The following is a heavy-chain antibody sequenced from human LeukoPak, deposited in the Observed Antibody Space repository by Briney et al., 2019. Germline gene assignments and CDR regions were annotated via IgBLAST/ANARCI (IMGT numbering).Heavy chain of an antibody. CDR3: AKDSRSLAGSPKYGMDV. J-gene: IGHJ6*02. Sequence: HPGGSLRLSCAASGFTFSSYAMSWVRQAPGKGLEWVSAISGSGGSTYYADSVKGRFTISRDNSKNTLYLQMNSLRAEDTAVYYCAKDSRSLAGSPKYGMDVWGQGTTVTVSS. CDR2: ISGSGGST. CDR1: GFTFSSYA. V-gene: IGHV3-23*01. D-gene: IGHD6-19*01.